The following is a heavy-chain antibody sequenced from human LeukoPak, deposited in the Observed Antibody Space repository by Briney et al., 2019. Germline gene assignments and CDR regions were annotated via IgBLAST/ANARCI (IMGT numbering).Heavy chain of an antibody. D-gene: IGHD4-17*01. CDR2: IYSGAST. V-gene: IGHV3-53*01. CDR3: ARGRNIDYGRYFDL. CDR1: GFTVSSNY. J-gene: IGHJ2*01. Sequence: PGGSLRLSCAASGFTVSSNYMSWVRQAPGKGLAWVSVIYSGASTYYADSVKGRLTISGDRSKNTLYLQMNSLRAEDTAVYFCARGRNIDYGRYFDLWGRGTLVTVSS.